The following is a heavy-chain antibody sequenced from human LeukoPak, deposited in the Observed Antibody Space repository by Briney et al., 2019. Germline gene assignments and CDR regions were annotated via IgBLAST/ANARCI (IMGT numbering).Heavy chain of an antibody. J-gene: IGHJ4*02. CDR1: GFXFNDYA. Sequence: GGSLRLSCVASGFXFNDYAIYWVRQLPRKGLEWVSLISGDGDSTYYEDSVKGRFSMSRDNRRNSVYLQMNSLRIEDTALYYCAKDSLEAAGNFDYWGQGTLVTVS. CDR2: ISGDGDST. D-gene: IGHD1-14*01. V-gene: IGHV3-43*02. CDR3: AKDSLEAAGNFDY.